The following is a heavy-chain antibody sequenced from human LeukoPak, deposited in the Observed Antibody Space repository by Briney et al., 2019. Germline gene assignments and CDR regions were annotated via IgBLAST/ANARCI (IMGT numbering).Heavy chain of an antibody. Sequence: GESLKISCKGSGYSFTSYWISWVRQMPGKGLEWMGRIDPSDSYTNYNPSFQGHVTLSADQSISTAYLQWSSLKASDTAMYYCARWVMVREPFDYWGQGTLVTVSS. D-gene: IGHD3-10*01. CDR3: ARWVMVREPFDY. J-gene: IGHJ4*02. CDR2: IDPSDSYT. V-gene: IGHV5-10-1*01. CDR1: GYSFTSYW.